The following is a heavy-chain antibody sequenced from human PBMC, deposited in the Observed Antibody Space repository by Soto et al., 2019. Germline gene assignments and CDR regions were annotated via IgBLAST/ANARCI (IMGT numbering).Heavy chain of an antibody. Sequence: EVQLVESGGGLVQPGGSLRLSCAASGLTVITNPMSWVRQAPGKGLEWVSVIYTGGGTHYADSVKGRFTISRDNSKNTGNLQMNSLRPEDTAVYYCARDGSGHWGQGTLVTVSS. V-gene: IGHV3-66*01. CDR3: ARDGSGH. J-gene: IGHJ4*02. CDR1: GLTVITNP. CDR2: IYTGGGT.